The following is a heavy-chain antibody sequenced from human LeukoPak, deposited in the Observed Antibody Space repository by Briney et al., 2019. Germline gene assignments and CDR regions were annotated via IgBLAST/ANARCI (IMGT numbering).Heavy chain of an antibody. CDR1: GFTFSSYG. CDR3: EKVVRYDYYYYMDV. Sequence: GGSLRLSCAASGFTFSSYGMHWVRQAPGKGLEWVAFIRYDGSNKYYADSVKGRFTISRDHSKNTLYLQMNSLRAEDTAVYYCEKVVRYDYYYYMDVWGKGTTVTVSS. D-gene: IGHD2-8*02. J-gene: IGHJ6*03. V-gene: IGHV3-30*02. CDR2: IRYDGSNK.